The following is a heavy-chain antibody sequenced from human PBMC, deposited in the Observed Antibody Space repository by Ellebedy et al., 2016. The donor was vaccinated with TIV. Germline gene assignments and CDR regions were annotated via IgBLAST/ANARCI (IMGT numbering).Heavy chain of an antibody. Sequence: ASVKVSXXASGYTFISYYMHWVRQAPGQGLEWMGIINPSGGSTSYAQKFQGRVTMTRDTSTSTVYMELSSLRSEDTAVYYCARDWGGIAVDAFDIWGQGTMVTVSS. V-gene: IGHV1-46*01. CDR3: ARDWGGIAVDAFDI. CDR1: GYTFISYY. D-gene: IGHD6-19*01. CDR2: INPSGGST. J-gene: IGHJ3*02.